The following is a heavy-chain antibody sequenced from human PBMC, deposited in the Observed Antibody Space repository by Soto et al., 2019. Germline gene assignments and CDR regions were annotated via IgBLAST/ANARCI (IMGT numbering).Heavy chain of an antibody. D-gene: IGHD1-26*01. CDR1: GYTFSDYF. J-gene: IGHJ6*02. Sequence: QVQLVRSGAEVKKSGASVKVSCKASGYTFSDYFIQWLRQAPGQGLEWVAWINPKTAATNYAKKFQDRVTLTSDTSFSTAYLELTRLRPDDTAVYYCARIKWGLDYYSGMDVWGQGTAVTVSS. V-gene: IGHV1-2*02. CDR2: INPKTAAT. CDR3: ARIKWGLDYYSGMDV.